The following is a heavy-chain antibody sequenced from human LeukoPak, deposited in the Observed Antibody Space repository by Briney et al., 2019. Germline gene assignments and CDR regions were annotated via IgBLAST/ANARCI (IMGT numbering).Heavy chain of an antibody. D-gene: IGHD6-13*01. V-gene: IGHV3-30*18. J-gene: IGHJ4*02. Sequence: GGSLRLSCAASGFTFSSYGMHWVRQAPGKGLEWVAVISYDGSNKYYADSVKGRFTISRDNSKNTLYLQMNSLRAEDTAVYYCAKEYSSSWYYFDYWGQGTLVTVSS. CDR1: GFTFSSYG. CDR2: ISYDGSNK. CDR3: AKEYSSSWYYFDY.